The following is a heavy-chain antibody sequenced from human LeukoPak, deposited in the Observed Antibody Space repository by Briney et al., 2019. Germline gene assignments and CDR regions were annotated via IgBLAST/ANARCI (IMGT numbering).Heavy chain of an antibody. J-gene: IGHJ4*02. CDR1: GFTFNIYG. CDR3: AKDPEQRGGYCSGGSCSDGGY. CDR2: IRYDENNK. D-gene: IGHD2-15*01. V-gene: IGHV3-30*02. Sequence: PGGSLRLSCAASGFTFNIYGMHWVRQAPGKGLEWLAFIRYDENNKNYAESVKGRFTISRDNSKNALYLQMSSLRVEDTAVYYCAKDPEQRGGYCSGGSCSDGGYWGQGTLVTVSS.